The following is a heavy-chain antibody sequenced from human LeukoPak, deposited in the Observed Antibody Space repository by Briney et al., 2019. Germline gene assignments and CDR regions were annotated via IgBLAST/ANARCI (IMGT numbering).Heavy chain of an antibody. J-gene: IGHJ4*02. Sequence: GSLRLLCAGSGFPLSHYSMGWVRQASREGPGWGSGISGSGGSTYYADSVKGRFTISRDNSKNTLSLQMNSLRAEDTAVYYCAKDLAAEGTGSFDCWGQGTLVTVSS. V-gene: IGHV3-23*01. CDR2: ISGSGGST. D-gene: IGHD6-13*01. CDR3: AKDLAAEGTGSFDC. CDR1: GFPLSHYS.